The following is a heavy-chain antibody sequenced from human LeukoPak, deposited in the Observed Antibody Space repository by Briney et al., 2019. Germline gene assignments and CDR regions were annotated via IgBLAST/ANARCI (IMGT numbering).Heavy chain of an antibody. J-gene: IGHJ3*02. CDR1: GGSISSYY. CDR3: ARVILWDAFDI. CDR2: IYYSGST. Sequence: SETLSLTCTVSGGSISSYYWSWIRQPPGKGLEWIGYIYYSGSTNYNPFLKSRVTISVDTSKNQFSLKLSSVTAADTAVYYCARVILWDAFDIWGQGTMVTVSS. D-gene: IGHD2-21*01. V-gene: IGHV4-59*01.